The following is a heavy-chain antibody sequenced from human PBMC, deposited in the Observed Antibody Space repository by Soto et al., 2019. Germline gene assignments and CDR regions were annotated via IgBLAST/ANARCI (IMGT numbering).Heavy chain of an antibody. CDR2: INSDGSNT. D-gene: IGHD6-6*01. V-gene: IGHV3-74*01. J-gene: IGHJ6*02. CDR3: TRSGSSPYYYGMDV. Sequence: GGSLRLACAASGFTFSSYWMHWVRQAPGKGLVWVSRINSDGSNTNYADSVKGRFTISRDNAKNTLYLQMNSLRAEDTAVYYCTRSGSSPYYYGMDVWGQGTTVTVSS. CDR1: GFTFSSYW.